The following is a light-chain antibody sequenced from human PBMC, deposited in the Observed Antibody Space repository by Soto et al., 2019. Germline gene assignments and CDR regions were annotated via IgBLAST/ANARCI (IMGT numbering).Light chain of an antibody. V-gene: IGKV1-39*01. CDR1: QSISRY. CDR3: QQSYSTPPVT. Sequence: DIPMTQSPSSLSASVGDRVTITCRTSQSISRYLNWYQQKPGKAPKLLIYAASSLQSGVPSRFSGRGSGTDFTLTISSLQPEDFATYYCQQSYSTPPVTFGQGTRLEIK. CDR2: AAS. J-gene: IGKJ5*01.